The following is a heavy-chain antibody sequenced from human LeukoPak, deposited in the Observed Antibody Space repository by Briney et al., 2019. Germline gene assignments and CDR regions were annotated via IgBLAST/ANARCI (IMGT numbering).Heavy chain of an antibody. V-gene: IGHV3-21*01. CDR3: SRDSLPSGSDY. CDR2: VSSSSSYI. J-gene: IGHJ4*02. Sequence: GGSLRLSCAASGFTFSSYSMNWVRQAAGKGLEWVSSVSSSSSYIYYADSVKGRLTISRENAKNSLYLQMNSLRAEDAAVYYCSRDSLPSGSDYWGQGTLVTVSS. D-gene: IGHD1-26*01. CDR1: GFTFSSYS.